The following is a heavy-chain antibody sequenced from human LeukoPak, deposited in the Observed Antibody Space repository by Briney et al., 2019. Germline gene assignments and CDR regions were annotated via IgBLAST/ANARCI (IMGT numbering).Heavy chain of an antibody. J-gene: IGHJ3*02. CDR2: ICYDGSNK. Sequence: GRSLTLSCAASGFTFSSYDMHWVRQAPGKGLEWVAVICYDGSNKYYADSVKGRFTISRDNSKNTLYLQMNSLRAEDAAVYYCAREYSSSWRDAFDIWGQGTMVTVSS. CDR3: AREYSSSWRDAFDI. V-gene: IGHV3-33*01. CDR1: GFTFSSYD. D-gene: IGHD6-13*01.